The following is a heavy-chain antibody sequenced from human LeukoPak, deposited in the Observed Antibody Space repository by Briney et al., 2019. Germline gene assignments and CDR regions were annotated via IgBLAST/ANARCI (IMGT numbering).Heavy chain of an antibody. CDR2: IWSDGSNR. D-gene: IGHD4-11*01. CDR1: GFTFSHFG. CDR3: AKDAQRGCDYSNSLES. V-gene: IGHV3-33*06. J-gene: IGHJ5*01. Sequence: PGGSLRLSCSTSGFTFSHFGMHWVRQAPGKGLEWVAVIWSDGSNRYYGDSVKGRFTISRDNSESSVYLHMNNLRVEDTAVYYCAKDAQRGCDYSNSLESWGQGTLVIVSS.